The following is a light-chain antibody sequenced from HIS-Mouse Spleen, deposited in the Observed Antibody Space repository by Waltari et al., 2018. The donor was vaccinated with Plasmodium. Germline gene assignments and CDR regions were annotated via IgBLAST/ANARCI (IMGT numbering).Light chain of an antibody. CDR2: GAS. CDR1: QSVSSN. CDR3: QQYNNWSFT. V-gene: IGKV3-15*01. Sequence: EIVMTQSPATLSVSPGERATLSCRASQSVSSNLAWYQQKPGQAPRRLICGASTRATDRPDRFSGSGSGTGFTLTISSLQSADFAVYYCQQYNNWSFTFGPGTRVDIK. J-gene: IGKJ3*01.